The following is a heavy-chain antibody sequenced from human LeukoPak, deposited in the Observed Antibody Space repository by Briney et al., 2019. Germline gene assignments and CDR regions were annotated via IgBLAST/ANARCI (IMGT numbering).Heavy chain of an antibody. D-gene: IGHD3-3*01. J-gene: IGHJ3*02. CDR3: ARGSFVLRFAFDI. CDR2: IYYSGST. CDR1: GGSISSSSYY. Sequence: SETLSLTCTVSGGSISSSSYYWGWIRQPPGKGLEWIGSIYYSGSTYYNPSLKSRVTISVDTSKNQFSLKLSSVTAADTAVYYCARGSFVLRFAFDIWGQGTMVTVSS. V-gene: IGHV4-39*07.